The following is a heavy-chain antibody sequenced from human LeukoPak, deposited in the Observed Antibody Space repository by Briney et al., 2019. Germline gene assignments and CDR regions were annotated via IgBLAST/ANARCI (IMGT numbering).Heavy chain of an antibody. D-gene: IGHD3-9*01. CDR2: IRSKANSYAT. V-gene: IGHV3-73*01. Sequence: GGSLRLSCAASGLTFSGSAMHWLRQASGKGLEWVGRIRSKANSYATAYAASVNGRFTISRDDSKNTAYLQMNSLKTEDTAVYYCTILRYFYWLLYPNAFDIWGQGTMVTVSS. CDR1: GLTFSGSA. J-gene: IGHJ3*02. CDR3: TILRYFYWLLYPNAFDI.